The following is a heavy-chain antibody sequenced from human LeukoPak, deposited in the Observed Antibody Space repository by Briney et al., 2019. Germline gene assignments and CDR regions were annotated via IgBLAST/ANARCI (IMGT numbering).Heavy chain of an antibody. J-gene: IGHJ6*03. CDR2: IYYSGST. CDR1: GGSISSYY. D-gene: IGHD4-17*01. Sequence: SETLSLTCTVSGGSISSYYWSWIRQPPGKGLEWIGYIYYSGSTNYNPSLKSRVTISVDTSKNQFSLKLSSVTAADTAVYYCARTLYGDYPYYYYYYMDVWGKGTTVTISS. CDR3: ARTLYGDYPYYYYYYMDV. V-gene: IGHV4-59*01.